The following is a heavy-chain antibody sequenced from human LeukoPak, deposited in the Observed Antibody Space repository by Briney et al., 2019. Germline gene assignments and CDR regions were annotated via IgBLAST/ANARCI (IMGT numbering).Heavy chain of an antibody. Sequence: LGESLKISCKGSGDSFSSYWIGWVRQMPGKGLEWMGIIYPGASDTRYSPSFQGQVTISADKSISTAYLQWSSLKASDTAMYYCARPMARGVITDPDYWGQGTLVTVSS. D-gene: IGHD3-10*01. V-gene: IGHV5-51*01. J-gene: IGHJ4*02. CDR1: GDSFSSYW. CDR2: IYPGASDT. CDR3: ARPMARGVITDPDY.